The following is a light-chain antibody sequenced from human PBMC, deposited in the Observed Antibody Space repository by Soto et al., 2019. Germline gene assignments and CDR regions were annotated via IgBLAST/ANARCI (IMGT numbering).Light chain of an antibody. CDR3: SSYTSTSIV. CDR2: DVS. Sequence: QSALTQPASVSGSPGQSITISCTGTSSDVGGYNYVSWYQRHPGKAPKLMIYDVSNQPSGVSNRFSGSKSGNTASLTISGLQAEDEADYHCSSYTSTSIVFGTGTKVTVL. J-gene: IGLJ1*01. V-gene: IGLV2-14*01. CDR1: SSDVGGYNY.